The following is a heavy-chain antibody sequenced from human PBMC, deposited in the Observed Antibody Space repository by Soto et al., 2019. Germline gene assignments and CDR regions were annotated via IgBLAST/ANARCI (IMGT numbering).Heavy chain of an antibody. CDR1: GYTFTSYD. D-gene: IGHD1-1*01. CDR2: MSPSTGNS. Sequence: QVQLVQSGAEVRKPGASVKVSCEASGYTFTSYDIYWVRQATGQGLEWMGWMSPSTGNSGYAQKFQGRVTMTSDTSISTAHMELSSLRSEDTAVYYCARRAETNGWNGFGADKYYFDFWGQGTLVTVSS. CDR3: ARRAETNGWNGFGADKYYFDF. J-gene: IGHJ4*02. V-gene: IGHV1-8*01.